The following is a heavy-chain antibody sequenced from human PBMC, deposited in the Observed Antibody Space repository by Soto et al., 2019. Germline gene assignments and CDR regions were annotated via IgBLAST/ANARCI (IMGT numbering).Heavy chain of an antibody. J-gene: IGHJ4*02. V-gene: IGHV3-30*18. CDR2: ISYDESHQ. D-gene: IGHD2-15*01. Sequence: GGSLRLSCATSGFTFSGYGMHWVRQAPGKGLEWVAVISYDESHQYYADSVKGRFTISRDNSKNTLYLQMNNLRAEDTAIYYCAKKGYCSGGTCYGTRAGDYWGQGTLVTVSS. CDR3: AKKGYCSGGTCYGTRAGDY. CDR1: GFTFSGYG.